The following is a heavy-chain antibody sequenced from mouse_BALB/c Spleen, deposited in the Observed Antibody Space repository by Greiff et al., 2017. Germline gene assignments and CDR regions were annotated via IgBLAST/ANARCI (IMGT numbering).Heavy chain of an antibody. CDR3: ARNGYDVGWFAY. CDR2: ISSGGSYT. CDR1: GFTFSSYG. D-gene: IGHD2-2*01. J-gene: IGHJ3*01. V-gene: IGHV5-6*02. Sequence: DVMLVESGGDLVKPGGSLKLSCAASGFTFSSYGMSWVRQTPDKRLEWVATISSGGSYTYYPDSVKGRFTISRDNAKNTLYLQMSSLKSEDTAMYYCARNGYDVGWFAYWGQGTLVTVSA.